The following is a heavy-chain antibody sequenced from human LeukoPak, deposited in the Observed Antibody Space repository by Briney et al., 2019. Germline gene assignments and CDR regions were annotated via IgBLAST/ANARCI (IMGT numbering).Heavy chain of an antibody. D-gene: IGHD3-10*01. CDR3: AKGSYGSGTYGSFDY. CDR1: GFTFSSYW. J-gene: IGHJ4*02. V-gene: IGHV3-74*01. CDR2: INSDGSST. Sequence: GGSLRLSCAASGFTFSSYWMHWVRQAPGKGLVWVSRINSDGSSTSCADSVKGRFTISRDNSKNTLYLQMNSLRAEDTAVYYCAKGSYGSGTYGSFDYWGQGTLVTVSS.